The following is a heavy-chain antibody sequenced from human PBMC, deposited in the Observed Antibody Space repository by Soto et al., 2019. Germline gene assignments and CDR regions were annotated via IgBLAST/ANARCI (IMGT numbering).Heavy chain of an antibody. Sequence: QVQLVQSGAEVKKPGASVTVSCKASGYTFTGSYIYWVRQAPGQGLEWMGRINSNTGDTRYAQRFQGKVTMTSVTSINTAYMELRSLKSNDTAVYSCARTLGGAEYLHFWGKGTLVTVSS. V-gene: IGHV1-2*06. CDR2: INSNTGDT. D-gene: IGHD3-16*01. J-gene: IGHJ1*01. CDR3: ARTLGGAEYLHF. CDR1: GYTFTGSY.